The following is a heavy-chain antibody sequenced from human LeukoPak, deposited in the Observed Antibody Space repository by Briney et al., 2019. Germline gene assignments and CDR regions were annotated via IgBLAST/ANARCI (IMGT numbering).Heavy chain of an antibody. V-gene: IGHV3-23*01. D-gene: IGHD6-13*01. J-gene: IGHJ4*02. CDR3: ARSHSSSWDLIDY. CDR2: ISGSGGST. Sequence: GGSLRLSCAASGFTFSNYGMNWVRQAPGKGLEWVSTISGSGGSTYYADSVKGRFTISRDNSKNTLYLQMNSLRAEDTAVYYCARSHSSSWDLIDYWGQGTPVTVSS. CDR1: GFTFSNYG.